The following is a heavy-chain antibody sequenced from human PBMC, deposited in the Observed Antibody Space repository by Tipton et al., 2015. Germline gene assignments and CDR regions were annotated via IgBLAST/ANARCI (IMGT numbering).Heavy chain of an antibody. J-gene: IGHJ1*01. CDR2: VFVPGST. CDR1: GASVSSGFYY. CDR3: ARGQDETTSGEYFTH. D-gene: IGHD4-17*01. Sequence: TLSLTCSVSGASVSSGFYYWTWIRQPPGKGLEWIGYVFVPGSTNFNPSLRSRVTISVDTSNNQFSLGLMSMTAADTGVYYCARGQDETTSGEYFTHWGQGTLVTVSS. V-gene: IGHV4-61*01.